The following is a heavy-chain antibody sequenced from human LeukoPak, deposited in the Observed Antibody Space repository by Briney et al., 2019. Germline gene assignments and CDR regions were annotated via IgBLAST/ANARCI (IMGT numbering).Heavy chain of an antibody. J-gene: IGHJ4*02. Sequence: PGGSLRPSCAASGFTFSSYEMNWVRQAPGKGLEWVSYITTSGRTIYYADSVKGRFTISRDNAKNSLYLQMNSLRAEDTAVYHCARGEDYGTNSFDYWGQGTLVTVSS. D-gene: IGHD4-17*01. CDR2: ITTSGRTI. CDR1: GFTFSSYE. CDR3: ARGEDYGTNSFDY. V-gene: IGHV3-48*03.